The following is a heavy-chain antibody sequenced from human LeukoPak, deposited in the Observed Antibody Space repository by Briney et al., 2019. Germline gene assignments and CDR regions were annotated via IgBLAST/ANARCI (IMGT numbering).Heavy chain of an antibody. Sequence: GGSLRLSCAASGFACTDYGMRWVRQAPGKGLEWVSGINWNGVRTEYADSVKGRVTISRDNANNSLFLEMNSLGAEDTGLYYCARGSSHFDYFFGMDVWGQGTTVTVSS. CDR3: ARGSSHFDYFFGMDV. V-gene: IGHV3-20*04. J-gene: IGHJ6*02. CDR2: INWNGVRT. CDR1: GFACTDYG. D-gene: IGHD6-13*01.